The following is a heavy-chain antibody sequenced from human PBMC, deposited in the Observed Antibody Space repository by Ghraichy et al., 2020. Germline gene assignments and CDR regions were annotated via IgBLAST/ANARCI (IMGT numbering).Heavy chain of an antibody. D-gene: IGHD1-26*01. V-gene: IGHV4-59*01. CDR1: GDSISGYY. CDR2: ISYTGST. Sequence: SETLSLTCTVSGDSISGYYWNWVRQPPGKGLEWIGYISYTGSTNYNPSLESRFTMSVDTSKNQLSLKLRSVTAADTAVYFCARQTLVGVTHYFFDYWGQGTLVSVSS. CDR3: ARQTLVGVTHYFFDY. J-gene: IGHJ4*02.